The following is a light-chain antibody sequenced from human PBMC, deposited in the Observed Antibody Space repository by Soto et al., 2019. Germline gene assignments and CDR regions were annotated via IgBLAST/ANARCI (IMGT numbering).Light chain of an antibody. CDR3: QQYSGWPLT. CDR2: GAS. V-gene: IGKV3-15*01. J-gene: IGKJ4*01. CDR1: QNISTN. Sequence: EIVMTQFPATLSVSPGESATLSCRASQNISTNLAWYQQKPGQAPRLLIYGASTGATITSARFSGSGSGTEFTLTISGLQSEGFAIYYCQQYSGWPLTFGGGTKVDIK.